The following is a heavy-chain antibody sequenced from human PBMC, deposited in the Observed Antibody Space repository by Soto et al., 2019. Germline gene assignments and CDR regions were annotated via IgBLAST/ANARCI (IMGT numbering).Heavy chain of an antibody. Sequence: ASVKVSCKASGYTFTSYGISWVRQAPGQGLEWMGWISAYNGNTNYAQKLQGRVTMTTDTSTSTAYMELRSLRSDDTAVYYCARRVLAAAGTNWFDPWGQGTLVTVCS. CDR3: ARRVLAAAGTNWFDP. CDR1: GYTFTSYG. V-gene: IGHV1-18*01. J-gene: IGHJ5*02. CDR2: ISAYNGNT. D-gene: IGHD6-13*01.